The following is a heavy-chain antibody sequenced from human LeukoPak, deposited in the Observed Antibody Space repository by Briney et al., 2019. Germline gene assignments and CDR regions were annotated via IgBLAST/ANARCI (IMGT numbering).Heavy chain of an antibody. CDR2: MNPNSGNT. D-gene: IGHD3-22*01. Sequence: ASVKASCKASGYTFTNYDINWVRQATGHGLEWMGWMNPNSGNTGYTQKFQGRVTMTRNTSISTAYMELSSLRSEDTAVYYCARGRYESSGYYCDYWGQGTQVTVSS. CDR3: ARGRYESSGYYCDY. J-gene: IGHJ4*02. V-gene: IGHV1-8*01. CDR1: GYTFTNYD.